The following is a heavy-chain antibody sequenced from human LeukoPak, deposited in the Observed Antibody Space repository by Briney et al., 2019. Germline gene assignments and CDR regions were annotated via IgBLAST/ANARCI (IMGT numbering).Heavy chain of an antibody. CDR1: GGSFSGYY. D-gene: IGHD2-2*01. CDR3: ARADQRDCSSTSCVYGMDV. V-gene: IGHV4-34*01. Sequence: SETLSLTCAVYGGSFSGYYWSWIRQPPGKGLEWIGEINHSGSTNYNPSLKSRVTISVDTSKNQFSLKLSSVTAADTAVYYRARADQRDCSSTSCVYGMDVWGQGTTVTVSS. CDR2: INHSGST. J-gene: IGHJ6*02.